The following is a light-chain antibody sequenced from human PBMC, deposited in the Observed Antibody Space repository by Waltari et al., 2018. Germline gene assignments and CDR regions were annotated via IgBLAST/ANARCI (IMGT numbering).Light chain of an antibody. V-gene: IGLV2-23*02. J-gene: IGLJ1*01. CDR2: EVI. CDR1: NSDEGNYNL. CDR3: CSYAGSGTYV. Sequence: QSALTQPASVSGTPGQSINISCTGTNSDEGNYNLVSWYQHHPGEAPKLMVCEVIKRPAGVSNRFSGSKSGNTASLTISGLQAEDEADYYCCSYAGSGTYVFGTGTKVTVL.